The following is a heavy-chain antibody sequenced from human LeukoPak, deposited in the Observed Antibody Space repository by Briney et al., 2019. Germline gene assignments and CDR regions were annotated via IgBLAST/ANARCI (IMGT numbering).Heavy chain of an antibody. CDR3: ARDLQWLGSPFDY. D-gene: IGHD6-19*01. V-gene: IGHV3-23*01. Sequence: GGSLRLSCAASGFTFSSYAMNWVRQAPGKGLEWVSVISGSGGSTYYADSVKGRFTISRDNAKNSLYLQMNSLRAEDTAVYYCARDLQWLGSPFDYWGQGTLVTVSS. CDR1: GFTFSSYA. CDR2: ISGSGGST. J-gene: IGHJ4*02.